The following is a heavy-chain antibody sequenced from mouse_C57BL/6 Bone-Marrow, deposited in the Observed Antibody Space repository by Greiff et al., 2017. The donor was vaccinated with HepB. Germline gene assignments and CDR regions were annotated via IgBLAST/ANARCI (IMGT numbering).Heavy chain of an antibody. CDR2: IYPGSGNT. CDR1: GYTFTDYY. D-gene: IGHD1-1*01. CDR3: ARLYYGSSYVWYFDV. V-gene: IGHV1-76*01. J-gene: IGHJ1*03. Sequence: QVQLQQSGAELVRPGASVKLSCKASGYTFTDYYINWVKQRPGQGLEWIARIYPGSGNTYYNEKFKGKATLTAEKSSSTAYMQLSSLTSEDSAVYFCARLYYGSSYVWYFDVWGTGTTVTVSS.